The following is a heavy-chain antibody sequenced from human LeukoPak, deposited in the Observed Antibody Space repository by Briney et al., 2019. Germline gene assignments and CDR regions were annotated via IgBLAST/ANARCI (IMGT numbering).Heavy chain of an antibody. V-gene: IGHV4-4*07. Sequence: SETLSLTCTVSGGSISKYYWSWIRQPAGKGLEWIGRIYSSGATKYNPSLKSRVTMSVDTSKNQFSLKLSSVTAADTAVYYCAKAGRDYEIYYYYYMDVWGKGTTVTVSS. CDR2: IYSSGAT. CDR1: GGSISKYY. J-gene: IGHJ6*03. D-gene: IGHD4-17*01. CDR3: AKAGRDYEIYYYYYMDV.